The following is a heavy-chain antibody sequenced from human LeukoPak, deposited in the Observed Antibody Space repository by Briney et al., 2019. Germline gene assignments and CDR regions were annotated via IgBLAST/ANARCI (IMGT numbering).Heavy chain of an antibody. D-gene: IGHD6-13*01. CDR1: AYTSTSYW. V-gene: IGHV5-51*01. CDR2: IFPGDSAT. Sequence: GESLLISSNGSAYTSTSYWIGWVGHLPGQGLEWMGIIFPGDSATRYSPSFKGQVTISADKSISTAYLQWSSLKASDTAMYYCAKLYSRSFADAFDIWGPGTMVTVSS. CDR3: AKLYSRSFADAFDI. J-gene: IGHJ3*02.